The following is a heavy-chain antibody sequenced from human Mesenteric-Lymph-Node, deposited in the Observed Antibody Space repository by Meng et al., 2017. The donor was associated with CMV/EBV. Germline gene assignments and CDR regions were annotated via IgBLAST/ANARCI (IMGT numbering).Heavy chain of an antibody. D-gene: IGHD3-22*01. CDR1: GFTFDDYG. J-gene: IGHJ3*02. Sequence: GESLKISCAASGFTFDDYGMSWVRQAPGKGLEWVSGINWNGGSTGYADSVKGRFTISRDNAKNSLYLQMNSLRAEDTALYYCARASDPNYYDSSGYRGAFDIWGQGTMVTVSS. V-gene: IGHV3-20*04. CDR3: ARASDPNYYDSSGYRGAFDI. CDR2: INWNGGST.